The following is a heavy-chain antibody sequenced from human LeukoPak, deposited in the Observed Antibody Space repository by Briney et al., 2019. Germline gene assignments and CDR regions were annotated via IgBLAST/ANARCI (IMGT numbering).Heavy chain of an antibody. Sequence: GGSLRLSCAASGFTFSDYHMSWIRQAPGKGLEWVSCISSSGSTIYYADSVKGRFTISRDNAKNSLYLQMNSLRAEDTAVYYCARVGSSYLYYYYMDVWGKGTTVTVSS. V-gene: IGHV3-11*01. CDR2: ISSSGSTI. J-gene: IGHJ6*03. CDR3: ARVGSSYLYYYYMDV. CDR1: GFTFSDYH. D-gene: IGHD6-13*01.